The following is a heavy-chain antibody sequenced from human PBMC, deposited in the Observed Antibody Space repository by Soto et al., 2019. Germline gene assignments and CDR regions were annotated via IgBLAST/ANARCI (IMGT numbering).Heavy chain of an antibody. CDR3: ARFGLRYFDPNSSHP. Sequence: ASVKVSCKVSGYTLTELSVHWVRQAPGKGLEWMGGFDPKDGETIYAQKFQGRVTMTEDTSTDTAYMELSSLRSEDTAVYYCARFGLRYFDPNSSHPWCTGPLLTLSS. J-gene: IGHJ5*02. CDR1: GYTLTELS. V-gene: IGHV1-24*01. CDR2: FDPKDGET. D-gene: IGHD3-9*01.